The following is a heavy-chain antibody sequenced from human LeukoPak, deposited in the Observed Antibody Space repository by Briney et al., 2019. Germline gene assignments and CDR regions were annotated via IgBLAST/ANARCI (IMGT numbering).Heavy chain of an antibody. CDR2: IRYDGSNK. CDR1: GFTFSSYG. J-gene: IGHJ4*02. D-gene: IGHD5-12*01. V-gene: IGHV3-30*02. CDR3: AKDLVATGPYYFDY. Sequence: GGSLRLSCAASGFTFSSYGMHWVRQAPGKGLEWVAFIRYDGSNKYYADSVKGRFTISRDNSKNTLYLQMNSLRAEDTAVYYCAKDLVATGPYYFDYWGQGTLVTVSS.